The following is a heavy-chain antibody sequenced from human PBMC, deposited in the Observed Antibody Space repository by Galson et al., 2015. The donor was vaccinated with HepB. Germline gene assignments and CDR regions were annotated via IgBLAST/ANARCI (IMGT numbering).Heavy chain of an antibody. Sequence: SLRLSCAASGFSFYNYWMSWVRQAPGKGLEWVANINEDGSEKYHEYSVKGRFIISRDNAKNSLYLQMNSLRPEDTAVYYCARDWDYYYDSSSYYAFDSWGQGTLVTVSS. CDR1: GFSFYNYW. CDR2: INEDGSEK. J-gene: IGHJ4*02. D-gene: IGHD3-22*01. CDR3: ARDWDYYYDSSSYYAFDS. V-gene: IGHV3-7*03.